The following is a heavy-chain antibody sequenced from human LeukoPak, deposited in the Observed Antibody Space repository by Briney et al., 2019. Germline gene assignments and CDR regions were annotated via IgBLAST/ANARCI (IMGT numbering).Heavy chain of an antibody. D-gene: IGHD2-15*01. CDR1: GGTFSSHA. CDR3: ARRCSGGSCYDESPFDY. V-gene: IGHV1-69*05. Sequence: ASVKVSCKASGGTFSSHAISWVRQAPGQGPEWMGGIIPIFGTANYAQKFQGRVTITTDESTSTAYMELSSLRSEDTAVYYCARRCSGGSCYDESPFDYWGQGTLVTVSS. J-gene: IGHJ4*02. CDR2: IIPIFGTA.